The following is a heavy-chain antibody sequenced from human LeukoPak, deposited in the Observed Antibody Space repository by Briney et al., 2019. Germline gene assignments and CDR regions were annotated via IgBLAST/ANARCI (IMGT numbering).Heavy chain of an antibody. CDR1: GGCISSGGYY. J-gene: IGHJ3*02. V-gene: IGHV4-31*03. CDR3: ARDGVLDAFDI. D-gene: IGHD2-8*01. Sequence: SETLSLTCTVSGGCISSGGYYWSWIRQHPGKGLEWIGYIYYSGSTYYNPSLKSRVTISVDTSKNQFSLKLSSVTAADTAVYYCARDGVLDAFDIWGQGTMVTVSS. CDR2: IYYSGST.